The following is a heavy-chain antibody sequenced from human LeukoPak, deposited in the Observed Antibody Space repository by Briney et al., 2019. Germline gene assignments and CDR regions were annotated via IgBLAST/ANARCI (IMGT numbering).Heavy chain of an antibody. CDR2: ISYDGSNK. CDR3: ARDTADIVVVVAASPGNPHYGMDV. D-gene: IGHD2-15*01. Sequence: GGSLRLSCAVSGFTFSSYAMHWVRQAPGKGLEWVAVISYDGSNKYYADSVKGRFTISRDNSKNTLYLQMNSLRAEDTAEYYCARDTADIVVVVAASPGNPHYGMDVWGQGITVTVSS. V-gene: IGHV3-30-3*01. J-gene: IGHJ6*02. CDR1: GFTFSSYA.